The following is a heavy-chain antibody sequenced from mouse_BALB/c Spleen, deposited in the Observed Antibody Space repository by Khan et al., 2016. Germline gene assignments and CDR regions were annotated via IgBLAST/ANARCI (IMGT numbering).Heavy chain of an antibody. J-gene: IGHJ3*01. CDR1: VYTFTSYW. D-gene: IGHD2-3*01. Sequence: QVQLQQSGAELAKPGASVKMSCKASVYTFTSYWMHWVKQRPGQGLEWIGYINPSTGYTEYNQKFKDKATLTADKSSSTAYMQLSSLTSEDSAVYYCARRGDGYPFDYWGQGTLVTVSA. CDR3: ARRGDGYPFDY. CDR2: INPSTGYT. V-gene: IGHV1-7*01.